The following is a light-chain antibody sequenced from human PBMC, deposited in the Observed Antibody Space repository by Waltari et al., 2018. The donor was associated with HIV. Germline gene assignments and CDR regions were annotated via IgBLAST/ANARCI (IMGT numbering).Light chain of an antibody. CDR3: QQYYSTPWT. CDR2: WAS. CDR1: QSVVYSSNNKNY. V-gene: IGKV4-1*01. Sequence: DIVMTQSPDSLAVSLGVRATINCKSSQSVVYSSNNKNYLAWYQQKPGQPPKLLIYWASTRESGVPDRFSGSGSGTDFTLTISSLQAEDVAVYYCQQYYSTPWTFGQGTKVEIK. J-gene: IGKJ1*01.